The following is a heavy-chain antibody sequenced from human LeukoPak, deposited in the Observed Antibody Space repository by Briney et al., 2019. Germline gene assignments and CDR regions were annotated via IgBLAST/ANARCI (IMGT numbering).Heavy chain of an antibody. CDR2: ISSSGSTI. V-gene: IGHV3-48*01. Sequence: PGGSLRLSCAASGFTFSSYSMNWVRQAPGKGLEWVSSISSSGSTIYYADSVRGRFTISRDNAKNSLYLQMNSLRAEDTAVYYCARDYYDSSGYYYDAFDIWGQGTMVTVSS. CDR3: ARDYYDSSGYYYDAFDI. J-gene: IGHJ3*02. CDR1: GFTFSSYS. D-gene: IGHD3-22*01.